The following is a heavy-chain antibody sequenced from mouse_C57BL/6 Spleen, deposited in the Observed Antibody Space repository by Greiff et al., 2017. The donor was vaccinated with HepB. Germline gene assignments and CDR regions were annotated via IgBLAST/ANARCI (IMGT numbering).Heavy chain of an antibody. Sequence: VQLKESGGGLVKPGGSLKLSCAASGFTFSSYAMSWVRQTPEKRLEWVATISDGGSYTYYPDNVKGRFTISRDNAKNNLYLQMSHLKSEDTAMYYCARDEGSSWYFDVWGTGTTVTVSS. D-gene: IGHD1-1*01. V-gene: IGHV5-4*01. CDR3: ARDEGSSWYFDV. CDR2: ISDGGSYT. J-gene: IGHJ1*03. CDR1: GFTFSSYA.